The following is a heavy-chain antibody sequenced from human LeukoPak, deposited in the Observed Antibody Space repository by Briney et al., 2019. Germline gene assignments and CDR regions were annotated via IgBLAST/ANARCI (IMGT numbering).Heavy chain of an antibody. CDR3: AHRRLGDYAGV. CDR1: GFSLSTSGVG. V-gene: IGHV2-5*01. Sequence: SGPTLMKPTQTLTLTCTFSGFSLSTSGVGVGWIRQPPGKALEWLALIYWNDDKRYSPSLKSRLTITKDTSKNQVVLTMTNMDPVDTATYYCAHRRLGDYAGVWGQGTLVTVSS. CDR2: IYWNDDK. J-gene: IGHJ4*02. D-gene: IGHD4-17*01.